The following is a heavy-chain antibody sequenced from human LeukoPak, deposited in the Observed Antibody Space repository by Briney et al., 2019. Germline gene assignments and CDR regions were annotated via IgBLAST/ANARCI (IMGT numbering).Heavy chain of an antibody. CDR1: GASISSYY. Sequence: SETLSLTCTVSGASISSYYWSWIRQPPGKGLEWIGDIYYSGSIKYNPSLKSRVTMSVDTSKNQFSLKLSSVTATDTAIYYCARENPSGYYNRPIDYWGQGTLVTVSS. CDR3: ARENPSGYYNRPIDY. V-gene: IGHV4-59*01. J-gene: IGHJ4*02. D-gene: IGHD3-22*01. CDR2: IYYSGSI.